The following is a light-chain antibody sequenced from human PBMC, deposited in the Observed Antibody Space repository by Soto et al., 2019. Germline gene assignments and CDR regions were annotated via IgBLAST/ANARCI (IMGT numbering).Light chain of an antibody. CDR3: QQYDNWPPLT. V-gene: IGKV3-15*01. CDR1: QSVSRS. Sequence: EIVMTQSPATLSVSPGERATLSCRASQSVSRSLAWYQQKPGQAPRLLIYDASTRATEIPARFSGSGSGTEFTLTISSLRSEDFAVYYCQQYDNWPPLTFGGGTRVEIK. J-gene: IGKJ4*01. CDR2: DAS.